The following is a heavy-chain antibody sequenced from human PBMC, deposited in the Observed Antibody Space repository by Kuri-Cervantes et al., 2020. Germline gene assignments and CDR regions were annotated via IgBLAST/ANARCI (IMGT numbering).Heavy chain of an antibody. J-gene: IGHJ4*02. CDR1: GFTFSSYN. V-gene: IGHV3-21*04. CDR3: AKRGGSGSYYNVRGGENYFDY. Sequence: LSLTCAASGFTFSSYNMNWVRQAPGKGLEWVSSISSSSTYIYYADSAKGRFTISRDNSKNTLYLQMNSLRAEDTAVYYCAKRGGSGSYYNVRGGENYFDYWGQGTLVTVSS. D-gene: IGHD3-10*01. CDR2: ISSSSTYI.